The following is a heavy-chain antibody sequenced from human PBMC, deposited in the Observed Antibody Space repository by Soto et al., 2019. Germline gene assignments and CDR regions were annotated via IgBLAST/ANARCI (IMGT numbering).Heavy chain of an antibody. CDR1: GSTFSSYG. J-gene: IGHJ6*02. Sequence: QVQLVESGGGVVQPGRSLRLSCAASGSTFSSYGIHWVRQAPGKGLQWVAVILSDGSNKFYAASVKGRFTISRDNSKNTLYLQMNSLRAEDTAVYYCAREHVPPYIVVPATPIYGMDVWGQGTTVIVSS. D-gene: IGHD2-2*01. V-gene: IGHV3-33*01. CDR3: AREHVPPYIVVPATPIYGMDV. CDR2: ILSDGSNK.